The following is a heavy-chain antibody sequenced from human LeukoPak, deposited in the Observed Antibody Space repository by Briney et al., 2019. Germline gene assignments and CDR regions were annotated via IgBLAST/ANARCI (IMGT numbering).Heavy chain of an antibody. J-gene: IGHJ3*02. Sequence: GGSLRLSCAASGFTFSSYSMNWVRQAPGKGLEWVSYISSSSSTIYYADSVKGRFTISRDNAKNSLYLQMNSLRAEDTAVYYCARVLWIAAAGAFDIWGQGTMVTVPS. D-gene: IGHD6-13*01. CDR3: ARVLWIAAAGAFDI. CDR2: ISSSSSTI. CDR1: GFTFSSYS. V-gene: IGHV3-48*01.